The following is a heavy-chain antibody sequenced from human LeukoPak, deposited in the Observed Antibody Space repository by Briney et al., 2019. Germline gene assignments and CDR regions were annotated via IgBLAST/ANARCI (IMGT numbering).Heavy chain of an antibody. V-gene: IGHV4-59*01. CDR1: VGSISSYY. CDR3: ARTLSFDGYSDY. CDR2: IYYSGST. D-gene: IGHD5-24*01. Sequence: ETLSLTCTVSVGSISSYYWSWIRQPPGKGLEWIGYIYYSGSTNYNPSLKSRVTISVDTSKNQFSLKLTSVTAADTAVYYCARTLSFDGYSDYWGQGTLVTVSS. J-gene: IGHJ4*02.